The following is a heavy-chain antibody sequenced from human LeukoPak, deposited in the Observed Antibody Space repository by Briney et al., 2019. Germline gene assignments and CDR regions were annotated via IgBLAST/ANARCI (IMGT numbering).Heavy chain of an antibody. D-gene: IGHD3-10*01. V-gene: IGHV3-23*01. CDR3: AREGDEVVRGVLPIPLDY. Sequence: GGSLRLSCAASGFTFSSYAMSWVRQAPGKGLEWVSAISGSGGSTYYADSVKGRFTISRDNSKNTLYLQMNSLRAEDTAVYYCAREGDEVVRGVLPIPLDYWGQGTLVTVSS. CDR1: GFTFSSYA. J-gene: IGHJ4*02. CDR2: ISGSGGST.